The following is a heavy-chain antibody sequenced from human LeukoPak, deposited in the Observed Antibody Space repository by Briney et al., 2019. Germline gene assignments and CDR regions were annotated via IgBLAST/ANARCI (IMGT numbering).Heavy chain of an antibody. CDR2: IKQDGSEK. CDR1: GFTFSSYW. CDR3: VREGRRNWNARYYYYMDV. V-gene: IGHV3-7*01. Sequence: PGGSLRLSCAASGFTFSSYWMSWVRQAPGKGLEWVANIKQDGSEKYYVDSVKGRFTISRDNAKNSLYLQMNSLRAEDTAVYYCVREGRRNWNARYYYYMDVWGKGTTVTVSS. D-gene: IGHD1-1*01. J-gene: IGHJ6*03.